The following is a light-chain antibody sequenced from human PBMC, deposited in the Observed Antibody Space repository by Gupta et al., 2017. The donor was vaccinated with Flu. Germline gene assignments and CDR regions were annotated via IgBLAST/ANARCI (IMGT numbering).Light chain of an antibody. V-gene: IGKV3-11*01. Sequence: ELVFTQSPATLCLSPGERATLSCRASQSVSSYFAWYQQKPGQAPRLLIYDASNRATGIPARFSGSGSGTDFTLTISSLEPEDFAVYYCQQRSNWITFGQGTRLEIK. CDR1: QSVSSY. CDR2: DAS. CDR3: QQRSNWIT. J-gene: IGKJ5*01.